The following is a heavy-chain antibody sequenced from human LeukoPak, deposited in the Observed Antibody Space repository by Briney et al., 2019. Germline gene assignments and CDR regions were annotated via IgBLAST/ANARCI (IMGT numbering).Heavy chain of an antibody. CDR1: GFTFSYYT. J-gene: IGHJ4*02. D-gene: IGHD3-22*01. CDR2: ISYDGSNE. Sequence: PGRSLRLSCAASGFTFSYYTMNWVRQAPGKGLEWVAVISYDGSNEYYADSVKGRFTISRDNSKNTLYLQMNSLRVEDTAVYYCAIVLNYYDSSGYYFSYWGQGTLVTVSS. V-gene: IGHV3-30-3*01. CDR3: AIVLNYYDSSGYYFSY.